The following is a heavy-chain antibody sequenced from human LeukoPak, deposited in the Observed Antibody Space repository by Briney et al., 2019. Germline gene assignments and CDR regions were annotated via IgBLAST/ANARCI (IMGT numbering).Heavy chain of an antibody. CDR3: ARVGYDSSGQEGFGAFDI. CDR2: ISYDGSNK. Sequence: GGSLRLSCAASGFTFSSYAMHWVRQAPGKGLEWVAVISYDGSNKYYADSVKGRFTISRDNSKNTLYLQMNSLRAEDTAVYYCARVGYDSSGQEGFGAFDIWGQGTMVTVSS. D-gene: IGHD3-22*01. CDR1: GFTFSSYA. J-gene: IGHJ3*02. V-gene: IGHV3-30-3*01.